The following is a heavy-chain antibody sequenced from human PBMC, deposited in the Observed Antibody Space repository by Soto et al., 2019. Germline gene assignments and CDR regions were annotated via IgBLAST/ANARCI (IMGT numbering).Heavy chain of an antibody. V-gene: IGHV3-53*04. J-gene: IGHJ3*02. CDR1: GFSVSATKY. CDR2: IYSGGTY. CDR3: ARANDRNAFDM. Sequence: EVQLVESGGGLVQPGGSLSLSCVASGFSVSATKYMNWLRQAPDKGLEWVSVIYSGGTYYYADSVKGRITISRHDSKNTLYLQMDSLRPEDTAVYFCARANDRNAFDMWGQGTMVTVSS.